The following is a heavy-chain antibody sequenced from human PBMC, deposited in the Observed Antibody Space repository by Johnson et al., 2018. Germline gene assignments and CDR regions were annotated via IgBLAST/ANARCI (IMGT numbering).Heavy chain of an antibody. Sequence: VQLVQSGGGLVQXGRSLRLSCAASGFRFDDYVMHWVRQAPGKGLEWVSTINWNSGLIAFADSVKGRFTISRDNAKNPLYLQMNSLRPEDTALYYCAKLPTTYGDYVGHYAMDVWGQGTTVTVS. D-gene: IGHD4-17*01. CDR3: AKLPTTYGDYVGHYAMDV. J-gene: IGHJ6*02. CDR1: GFRFDDYV. CDR2: INWNSGLI. V-gene: IGHV3-9*01.